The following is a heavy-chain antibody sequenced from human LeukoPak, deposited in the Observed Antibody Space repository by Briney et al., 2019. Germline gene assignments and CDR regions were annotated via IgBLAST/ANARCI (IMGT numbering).Heavy chain of an antibody. CDR3: TRQVGGVDYYYYYGMDV. D-gene: IGHD6-19*01. V-gene: IGHV3-73*01. CDR1: GFTFSGSA. Sequence: PGGSLRLSCAASGFTFSGSAMHWVRQASGKGLEWVGRIRSKANSYATAYAASVKGRFIIFRDDSKNTAYLPMNSLKTEDTAVYYCTRQVGGVDYYYYYGMDVWGQGTTVTVSS. J-gene: IGHJ6*02. CDR2: IRSKANSYAT.